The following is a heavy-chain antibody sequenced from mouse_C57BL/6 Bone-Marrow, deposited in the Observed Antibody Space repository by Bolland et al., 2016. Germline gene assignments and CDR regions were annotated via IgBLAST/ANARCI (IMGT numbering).Heavy chain of an antibody. Sequence: NNGGTIYNQKFKGKATLTVDKSSSTAYMELRSLTSEDTAVYYCARRGYDGYLYYARDYWGQGTS. CDR3: ARRGYDGYLYYARDY. CDR2: NNGGT. V-gene: IGHV1-18*01. D-gene: IGHD2-3*01. J-gene: IGHJ4*01.